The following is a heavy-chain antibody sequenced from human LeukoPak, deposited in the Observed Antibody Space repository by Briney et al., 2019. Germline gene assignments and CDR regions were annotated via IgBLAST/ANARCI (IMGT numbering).Heavy chain of an antibody. Sequence: SETLSLTSTVSGGSISSGGYYWSWIRQHPGKGLEWIGYIYYSGSTYYNPSLKSRVTISVDTSKNQFSLKLSSVTAADTAVYYCARARGYYPNYNWFDPWGQGTLVTVSS. CDR2: IYYSGST. D-gene: IGHD3-22*01. V-gene: IGHV4-31*03. CDR3: ARARGYYPNYNWFDP. CDR1: GGSISSGGYY. J-gene: IGHJ5*02.